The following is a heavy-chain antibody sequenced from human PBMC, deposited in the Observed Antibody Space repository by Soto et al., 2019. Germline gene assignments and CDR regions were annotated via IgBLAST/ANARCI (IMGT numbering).Heavy chain of an antibody. J-gene: IGHJ4*02. Sequence: QVQLMQSGAEAKKPGASVKVSCKASGYTFTTCGISWVRQAPGQGLDWMGWLSTYKGNTNYAQKFQGRVTMTTDTSTSTAYMELRSLRSDDTAVYYCVRDLDGSGSYYTDYWGQGTLVTVSS. V-gene: IGHV1-18*01. CDR1: GYTFTTCG. D-gene: IGHD3-10*01. CDR3: VRDLDGSGSYYTDY. CDR2: LSTYKGNT.